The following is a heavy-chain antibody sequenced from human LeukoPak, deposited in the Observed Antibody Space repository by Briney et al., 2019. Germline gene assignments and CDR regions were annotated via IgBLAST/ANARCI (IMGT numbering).Heavy chain of an antibody. D-gene: IGHD2-2*01. CDR3: AKGGYQLLTDAFDI. CDR2: ISWNSGSI. J-gene: IGHJ3*02. Sequence: PGGSLRLSCAASGFTFDDYAMHWVRQAPGKGLEWVSGISWNSGSIGYADSVKGRFTISRDNAKNSLYLQMNSLRAEDTALYYRAKGGYQLLTDAFDIWGQGTMVTVSS. CDR1: GFTFDDYA. V-gene: IGHV3-9*01.